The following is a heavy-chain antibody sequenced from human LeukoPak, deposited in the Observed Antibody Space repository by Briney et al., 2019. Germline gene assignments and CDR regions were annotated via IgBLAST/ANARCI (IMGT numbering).Heavy chain of an antibody. V-gene: IGHV3-30*02. CDR2: IRYDGSNK. CDR3: AKDLAHVEPVAIEHHDY. D-gene: IGHD2-21*01. Sequence: GGSLRLSCAASGFTFSSYGMHWVRQAPGKGLEWVAFIRYDGSNKYYADSVKGRVTISRDNSKNTLYLQMNSLRAEDTAVYYCAKDLAHVEPVAIEHHDYWGQGTLVTVSS. CDR1: GFTFSSYG. J-gene: IGHJ4*02.